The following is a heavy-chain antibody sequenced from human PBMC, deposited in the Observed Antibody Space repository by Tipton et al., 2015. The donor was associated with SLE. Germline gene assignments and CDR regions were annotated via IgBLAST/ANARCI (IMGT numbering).Heavy chain of an antibody. V-gene: IGHV5-51*07. CDR1: GYSFTSYW. Sequence: VQLVQSGAEVKKPGESLKISCKGSGYSFTSYWIGWVHQMPGKGLEWMGIIYPGDSDTRYSPSFQGQVTISADKSISTAYLQWSSLKASDTAMYYCARHRRYYDSGGYGGYFDYWGQGTLVTVSS. CDR2: IYPGDSDT. CDR3: ARHRRYYDSGGYGGYFDY. J-gene: IGHJ4*02. D-gene: IGHD3-22*01.